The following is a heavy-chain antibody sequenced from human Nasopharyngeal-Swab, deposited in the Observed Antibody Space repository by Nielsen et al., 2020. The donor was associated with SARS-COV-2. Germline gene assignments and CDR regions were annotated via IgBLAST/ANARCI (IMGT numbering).Heavy chain of an antibody. Sequence: VRQAPGKGLEWVSSISSSSSYIYYADSVKGRFTISRDNAKNSLYLQMNSLRAEDTAVYYCARGLSGIVPSPILGLGPYYSYYYMDVWGKGTTVTVSS. J-gene: IGHJ6*03. V-gene: IGHV3-21*01. D-gene: IGHD2-2*01. CDR3: ARGLSGIVPSPILGLGPYYSYYYMDV. CDR2: ISSSSSYI.